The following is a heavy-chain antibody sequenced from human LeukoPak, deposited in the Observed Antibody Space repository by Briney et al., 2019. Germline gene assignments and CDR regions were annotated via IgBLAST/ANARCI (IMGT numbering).Heavy chain of an antibody. CDR3: ARDRGRYYDSRGFYWGYYFDS. Sequence: GGPLRLSCAASGFTFSTYAVTWVRQPPGKGLEWVSTISRSGNSTYYADSVKGRFTISRDNSKDTLYLQMSSVRVDDAAVYYCARDRGRYYDSRGFYWGYYFDSWGQGILVTVST. J-gene: IGHJ4*02. CDR2: ISRSGNST. CDR1: GFTFSTYA. D-gene: IGHD3-22*01. V-gene: IGHV3-23*01.